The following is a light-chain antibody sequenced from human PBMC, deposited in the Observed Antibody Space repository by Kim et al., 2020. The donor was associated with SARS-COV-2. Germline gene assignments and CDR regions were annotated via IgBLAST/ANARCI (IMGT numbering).Light chain of an antibody. V-gene: IGKV3-20*01. Sequence: SPGGRAALSGRASQGVSSSYLGWYQEKPGQAPRRLLYGASSRATGIPDRFRGSGSGTDFTLTISRLEPEDFAVYYCQQYGSSPKYTFGQGTKLEI. CDR3: QQYGSSPKYT. CDR2: GAS. CDR1: QGVSSSY. J-gene: IGKJ2*01.